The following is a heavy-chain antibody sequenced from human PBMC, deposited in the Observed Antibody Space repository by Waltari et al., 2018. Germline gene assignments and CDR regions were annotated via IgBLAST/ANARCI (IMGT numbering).Heavy chain of an antibody. V-gene: IGHV1-69*12. CDR1: GGTFSSYA. D-gene: IGHD3-10*02. J-gene: IGHJ5*02. CDR3: ATVFGHEGAGIP. CDR2: IIPSFGTA. Sequence: QVQLVQSGAEVKTPGSSVKVCCKASGGTFSSYAIRWVRQAPGQGLEWMGGIIPSFGTANYAQKFQGRVTITADESTSTAYMELSSLRSEDTAVYYCATVFGHEGAGIPWGQGTLVTVSS.